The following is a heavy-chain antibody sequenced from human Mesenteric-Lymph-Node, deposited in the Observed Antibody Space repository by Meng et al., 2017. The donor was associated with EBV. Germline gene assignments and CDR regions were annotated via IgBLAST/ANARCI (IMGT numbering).Heavy chain of an antibody. V-gene: IGHV1-3*01. Sequence: QVPLVQSGAEVQQPGGSVKVSCKASGYTFTSYAMHWLSQAPGQRLEWMGWINAGNGNTKYSEKFQGRVTITRDTFASTAYMELSSLRSEDTAVYYCARGASTSWPVDYWGHGTLVTVSS. CDR3: ARGASTSWPVDY. J-gene: IGHJ4*01. D-gene: IGHD6-19*01. CDR2: INAGNGNT. CDR1: GYTFTSYA.